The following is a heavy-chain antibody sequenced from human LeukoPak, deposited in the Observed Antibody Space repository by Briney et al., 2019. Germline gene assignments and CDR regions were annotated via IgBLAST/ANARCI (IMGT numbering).Heavy chain of an antibody. CDR2: INPNSGGT. CDR1: GYTFTGYY. Sequence: ASVKVSCKASGYTFTGYYMHWVRQAPGQGLEWMGWINPNSGGTNYAQKFQGRVTMTRDTSISTAYMELSRLRSDDTAVYYCARDSIDLGYCSSTSCYPRIDIXXXXXMVTVSS. J-gene: IGHJ3*02. D-gene: IGHD2-2*01. CDR3: ARDSIDLGYCSSTSCYPRIDI. V-gene: IGHV1-2*02.